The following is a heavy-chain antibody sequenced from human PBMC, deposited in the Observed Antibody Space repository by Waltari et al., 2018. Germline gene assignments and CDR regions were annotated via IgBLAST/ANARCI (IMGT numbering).Heavy chain of an antibody. D-gene: IGHD6-19*01. CDR1: GYTFTSYA. CDR2: LNAGNGNT. J-gene: IGHJ4*02. CDR3: AREGSESSGWYGAFDY. Sequence: QVPLVQSGAEVKKPGASVKVSCKASGYTFTSYAMHWVPQARGQRLEWMGWLNAGNGNTKYSQKFQGRVTITRDTSASTAYMELSSLRSEDTAVYYCAREGSESSGWYGAFDYWGQGTLVTVSS. V-gene: IGHV1-3*01.